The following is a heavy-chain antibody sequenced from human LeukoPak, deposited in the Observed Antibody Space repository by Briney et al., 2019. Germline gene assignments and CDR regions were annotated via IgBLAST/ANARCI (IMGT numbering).Heavy chain of an antibody. CDR1: GYRFNAYW. V-gene: IGHV5-51*01. CDR3: ARPNITSYYDSRGYDAFDV. Sequence: GESLKISCKGSGYRFNAYWIAWVRQMPGKGLEWMGIIYPGDSDTRYSPSFQGQVTISADKSVRTAYLQWSSLKASDTAMYYCARPNITSYYDSRGYDAFDVWGQGTMLTVSS. J-gene: IGHJ3*01. CDR2: IYPGDSDT. D-gene: IGHD3-22*01.